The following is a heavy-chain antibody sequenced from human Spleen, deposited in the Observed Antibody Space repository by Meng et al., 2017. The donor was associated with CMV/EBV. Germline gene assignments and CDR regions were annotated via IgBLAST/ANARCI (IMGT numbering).Heavy chain of an antibody. Sequence: SETLSLTCAVYGGSFSGYYWSWIRQPPGKGLEWIGEINHSGSTNYNPSLKSRVTISVDTSKNQFSLKLSSVTAADTAVYYCARGYCSSTSCYRQFDPWGQGTLVTVSS. CDR2: INHSGST. CDR1: GGSFSGYY. D-gene: IGHD2-2*01. CDR3: ARGYCSSTSCYRQFDP. V-gene: IGHV4-34*01. J-gene: IGHJ5*02.